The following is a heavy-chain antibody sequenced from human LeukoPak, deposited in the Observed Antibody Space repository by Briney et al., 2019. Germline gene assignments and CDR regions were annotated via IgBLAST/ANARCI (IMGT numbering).Heavy chain of an antibody. CDR2: LNAGSADN. J-gene: IGHJ6*03. Sequence: ASVKVSCDACGYIFTRYSIHWVRQASGRAPEWMGWLNAGSADNRYPQDFRASVLISRDTCASTAYMEFSSLTSEDMAVYFCARGIWSATRASYYMDVWGKGTTVSVSS. CDR1: GYIFTRYS. D-gene: IGHD3-3*01. CDR3: ARGIWSATRASYYMDV. V-gene: IGHV1-3*03.